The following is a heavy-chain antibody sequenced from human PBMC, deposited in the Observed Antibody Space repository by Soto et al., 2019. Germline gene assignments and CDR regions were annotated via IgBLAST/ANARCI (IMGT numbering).Heavy chain of an antibody. J-gene: IGHJ4*02. V-gene: IGHV1-69*13. Sequence: VASVKVSCKASGGTFSSYAISWVRQAPGQGLEWMGGIIPIFGTANYAQKFQGRVTITADESTSTAYMELSSLRSEDTAVYYCARGGVTYYYDSSGYYLNYFDYWGQGTLVTVSS. D-gene: IGHD3-22*01. CDR2: IIPIFGTA. CDR1: GGTFSSYA. CDR3: ARGGVTYYYDSSGYYLNYFDY.